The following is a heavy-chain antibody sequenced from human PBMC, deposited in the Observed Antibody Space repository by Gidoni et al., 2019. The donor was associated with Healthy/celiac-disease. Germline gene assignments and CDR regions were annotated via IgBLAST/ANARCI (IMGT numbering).Heavy chain of an antibody. CDR2: ISSRSSTI. Sequence: EVQLVESGGGLVQPGGSLRLHCAASGFTFSSYSMNWVRQAPGKGLEWVSYISSRSSTIDYADSVKGRLTISRDNAKNSLYLQMNSLRAEDTAVYYCARGGYCSSTSCSRAYYYYMDVWGKGTTVTVSS. D-gene: IGHD2-2*01. CDR3: ARGGYCSSTSCSRAYYYYMDV. J-gene: IGHJ6*03. V-gene: IGHV3-48*01. CDR1: GFTFSSYS.